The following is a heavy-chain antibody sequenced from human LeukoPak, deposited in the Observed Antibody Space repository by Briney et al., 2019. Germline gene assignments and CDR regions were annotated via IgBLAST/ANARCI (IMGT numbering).Heavy chain of an antibody. CDR2: IKQDGSEK. CDR3: ARETTYYDTLTGYFTRGFDP. J-gene: IGHJ5*02. Sequence: GGSLRLSCAASGFTFSSYWMSWVRQAPGKGLEWVANIKQDGSEKYYVDSVKGRFTISRDNAKNSLYLQMNSLRAEDTAVYYCARETTYYDTLTGYFTRGFDPWGQGTLVTVSS. CDR1: GFTFSSYW. D-gene: IGHD3-9*01. V-gene: IGHV3-7*01.